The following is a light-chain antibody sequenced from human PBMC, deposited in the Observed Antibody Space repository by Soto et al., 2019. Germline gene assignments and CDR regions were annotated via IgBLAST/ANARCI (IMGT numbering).Light chain of an antibody. CDR3: QQYNSYSVT. CDR1: QSISSW. V-gene: IGKV1-5*01. Sequence: DIQMTQSPSTLSASVGDRVTITCRASQSISSWLAWYQQKPGKAPKPLIYDASSLESGVPSRFSGSGSGTEFTLTISSLQPDDFATYYCQQYNSYSVTFGGGTKVEMK. J-gene: IGKJ4*01. CDR2: DAS.